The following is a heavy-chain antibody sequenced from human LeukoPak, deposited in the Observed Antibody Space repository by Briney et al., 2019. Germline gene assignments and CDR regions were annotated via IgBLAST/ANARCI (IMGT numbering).Heavy chain of an antibody. J-gene: IGHJ4*02. CDR1: GFTFSSYA. D-gene: IGHD3-10*01. CDR2: IWYDGSPK. V-gene: IGHV3-33*03. CDR3: AKDGDGSGSYTFDY. Sequence: PGGSLRLSCAASGFTFSSYAMSWVRQAPGKGLEWVAVIWYDGSPKYYPDSVKGRFTISRDNSKSTLYLQMNSLRAEDMAVYYCAKDGDGSGSYTFDYWGQGTLVTVSS.